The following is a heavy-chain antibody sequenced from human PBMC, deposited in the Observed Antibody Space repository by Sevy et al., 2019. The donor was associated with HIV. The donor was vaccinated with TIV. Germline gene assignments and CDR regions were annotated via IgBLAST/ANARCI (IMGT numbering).Heavy chain of an antibody. D-gene: IGHD3-9*01. V-gene: IGHV3-21*01. Sequence: GGSLRLSCAASGFTFSSYSMNWVRQAPGKGLEWVSSISSSSSYIYYAASVKGRFTISRDNAKNSLYLQMNSLRAEDTAVYYCAREYYDILTGYQGGHYYGMDVWGQGTTVTVSS. CDR2: ISSSSSYI. J-gene: IGHJ6*02. CDR3: AREYYDILTGYQGGHYYGMDV. CDR1: GFTFSSYS.